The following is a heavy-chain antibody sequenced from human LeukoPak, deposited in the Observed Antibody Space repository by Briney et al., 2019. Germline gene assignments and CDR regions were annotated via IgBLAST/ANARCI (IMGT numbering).Heavy chain of an antibody. Sequence: GGSLRLSCAASGFTFSSYSMNWVRQAPGKGLEWVSSISSISSYIYYADSVKGRFTISRDNAKNSLYLQMNSLRAEDTAVYYCAETISGSNAFDIWGQGTMVTVSS. CDR2: ISSISSYI. J-gene: IGHJ3*02. V-gene: IGHV3-21*01. D-gene: IGHD1-26*01. CDR1: GFTFSSYS. CDR3: AETISGSNAFDI.